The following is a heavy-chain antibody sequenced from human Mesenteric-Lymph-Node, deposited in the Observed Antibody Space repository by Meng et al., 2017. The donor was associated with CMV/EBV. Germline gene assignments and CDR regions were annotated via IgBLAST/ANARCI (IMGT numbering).Heavy chain of an antibody. Sequence: SGGYYWSWIRPHPGKGLEWIGYIYYSGSTYYNPSLKSRVTISVDMSKNQFSLKLSSVTAADTAVYYCARDQLSRYCSSTSCSNGFDPWGQGTLVTVSS. D-gene: IGHD2-2*01. J-gene: IGHJ5*02. CDR3: ARDQLSRYCSSTSCSNGFDP. CDR2: IYYSGST. CDR1: SGGYY. V-gene: IGHV4-31*02.